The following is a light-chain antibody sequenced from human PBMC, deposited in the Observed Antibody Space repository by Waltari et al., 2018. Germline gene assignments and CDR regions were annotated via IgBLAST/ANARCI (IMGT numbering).Light chain of an antibody. Sequence: EIVLTQSPGTLSLSPGERSTLSCRASQRVSSSYLAWYQQKPGQAPRLLIHGTSSRATGIPDRFSGSGSGTDFTLTISRLEPEDFAVYYCQQYGSSPFTFGQGTRLEIK. CDR1: QRVSSSY. V-gene: IGKV3-20*01. CDR3: QQYGSSPFT. CDR2: GTS. J-gene: IGKJ5*01.